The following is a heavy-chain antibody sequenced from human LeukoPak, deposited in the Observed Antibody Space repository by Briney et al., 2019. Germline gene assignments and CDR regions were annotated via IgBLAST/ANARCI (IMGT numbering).Heavy chain of an antibody. J-gene: IGHJ4*02. D-gene: IGHD3-22*01. CDR3: AKGDHRSMGRYYSIDY. V-gene: IGHV7-4-1*02. CDR1: GYTFTSYA. Sequence: GASVKVSCKASGYTFTSYAMNWVRQAPGQGLEWMGWINTNTGNPTYAQGFTGRFVFSLDTSVSTAYLQMSSLRPEDTAVYYCAKGDHRSMGRYYSIDYWGQGTLVTVSS. CDR2: INTNTGNP.